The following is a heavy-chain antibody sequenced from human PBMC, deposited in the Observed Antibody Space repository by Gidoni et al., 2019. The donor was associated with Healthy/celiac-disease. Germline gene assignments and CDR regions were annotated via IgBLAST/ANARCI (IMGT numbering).Heavy chain of an antibody. V-gene: IGHV1-2*04. J-gene: IGHJ3*02. CDR3: ARAATYYYDSSGLGDAFDI. Sequence: QVQLVQSGAEVKKPGASVTVSCNASGYTFTGYYMHWVRQAPGQGLGWMGWINPNRGGTNYAQKFQGWVTMTRDTSISTAYMELSRLRSDDTAVYYCARAATYYYDSSGLGDAFDIWGQGTMVTVSS. D-gene: IGHD3-22*01. CDR1: GYTFTGYY. CDR2: INPNRGGT.